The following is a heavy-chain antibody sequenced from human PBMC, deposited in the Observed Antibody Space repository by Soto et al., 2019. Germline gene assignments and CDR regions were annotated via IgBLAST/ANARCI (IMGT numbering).Heavy chain of an antibody. V-gene: IGHV1-2*02. CDR2: INPNSGGT. CDR1: GYTFTGYY. Sequence: ASVKVSCKASGYTFTGYYMHWVRQAPGQGLEWMGWINPNSGGTNYAQKFQGRVTMTRDTSISTAYMELSRLRSDDTAVYYCAREVTMIVVVLGPYGMDAWGQGTTVTVSS. J-gene: IGHJ6*02. D-gene: IGHD3-22*01. CDR3: AREVTMIVVVLGPYGMDA.